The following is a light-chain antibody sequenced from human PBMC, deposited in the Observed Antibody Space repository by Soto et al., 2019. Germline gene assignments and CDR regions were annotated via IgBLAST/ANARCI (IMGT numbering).Light chain of an antibody. CDR3: QQSYSTLTWT. V-gene: IGKV1-39*01. Sequence: DFQMTQSPSTLSASVGDRVTITCRASQSISSYLNWYQQKPGKAPKLLIYAASSLQSGVPSRFSGSGSGTDFTLTISSLQPEDFATYYCQQSYSTLTWTFGQGTKVDIK. CDR1: QSISSY. CDR2: AAS. J-gene: IGKJ1*01.